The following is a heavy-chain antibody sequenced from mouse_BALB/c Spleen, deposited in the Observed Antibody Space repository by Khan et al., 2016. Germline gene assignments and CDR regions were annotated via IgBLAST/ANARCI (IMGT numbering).Heavy chain of an antibody. CDR2: IWSGGST. D-gene: IGHD3-1*01. Sequence: QVQLKQSGPGLVQPSQSLSITCTVSGFSLTSYGVHWVRQSPGKGLEWLGVIWSGGSTDYNAAFISRLSISKDNSKSQVFFKMNSLQAKDTAIYYCARTARATYYAMDYWGQGTSVTVSS. CDR1: GFSLTSYG. J-gene: IGHJ4*01. V-gene: IGHV2-2*02. CDR3: ARTARATYYAMDY.